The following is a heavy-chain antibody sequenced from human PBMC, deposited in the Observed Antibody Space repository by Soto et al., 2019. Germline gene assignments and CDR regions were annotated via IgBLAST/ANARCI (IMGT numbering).Heavy chain of an antibody. D-gene: IGHD6-19*01. CDR1: GFSFSSYA. CDR3: AKVDWAVAGTRVQIRWFDP. J-gene: IGHJ5*02. V-gene: IGHV3-23*01. CDR2: ISGSGGST. Sequence: EVQLLESGGGLVQPGGSLRLSCAASGFSFSSYAMSWVRQAPGKGLEWVSAISGSGGSTCYADSVKGRFTISRDNSKNTLYVRMNRLRAEDTAVYYCAKVDWAVAGTRVQIRWFDPWGRGTLVTVS.